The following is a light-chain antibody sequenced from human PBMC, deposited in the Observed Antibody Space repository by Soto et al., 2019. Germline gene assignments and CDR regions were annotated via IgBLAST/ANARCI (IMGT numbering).Light chain of an antibody. CDR2: KAS. Sequence: DLQMTQSPSSLSASVGDRVTITCRASQSISSWLAWYQQKPGKAPKVLIYKASGLENGVPSRFSGSGSGTEFTLTICSLQPDDFATYYCQQYNSYPWTFGQGTKVEIK. J-gene: IGKJ1*01. CDR3: QQYNSYPWT. CDR1: QSISSW. V-gene: IGKV1-5*03.